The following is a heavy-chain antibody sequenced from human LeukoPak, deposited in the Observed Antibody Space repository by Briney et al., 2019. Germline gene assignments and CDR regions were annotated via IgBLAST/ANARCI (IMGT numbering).Heavy chain of an antibody. J-gene: IGHJ4*02. D-gene: IGHD1-1*01. CDR1: GYRFTSYW. V-gene: IGHV5-51*01. CDR2: IYPDDYDT. Sequence: GESLKISCKGSGYRFTSYWIAWVRQMPGKGLEWMGIIYPDDYDTRYSPSFQGQVTISVDKSISTVYLQWSSLEASDTAIYYCAKSASLQPLDFWGQGTLVSVSS. CDR3: AKSASLQPLDF.